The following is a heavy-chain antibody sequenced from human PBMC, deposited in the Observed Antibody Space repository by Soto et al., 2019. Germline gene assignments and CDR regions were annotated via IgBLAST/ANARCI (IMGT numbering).Heavy chain of an antibody. J-gene: IGHJ4*02. CDR2: ISGRGGST. CDR1: GFTFSSYA. V-gene: IGHV3-23*01. Sequence: EVQLLESGGGLVQPGGSLRLSCAASGFTFSSYAMSWVRQAPGKGLEWVSAISGRGGSTYYADSVKGRFTISRDNSKNTLYLQMNSLRAEDTAVYYCAKGDVLRYFDWLLHHKTGFDYWGQGTLVTVSS. D-gene: IGHD3-9*01. CDR3: AKGDVLRYFDWLLHHKTGFDY.